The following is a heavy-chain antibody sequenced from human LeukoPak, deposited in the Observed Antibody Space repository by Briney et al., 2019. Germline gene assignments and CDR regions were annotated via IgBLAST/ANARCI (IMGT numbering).Heavy chain of an antibody. CDR2: IYSGGST. CDR3: ARVLWFGESKRDY. D-gene: IGHD3-10*01. Sequence: GGSLRLSCAASGFTVSSNYMSWVRQAPGKGLEGVSVIYSGGSTYYADSVKGRFSISRDNSKNTLYLQMNSLRAEDTAVYYCARVLWFGESKRDYWGQGTLVTVSS. CDR1: GFTVSSNY. V-gene: IGHV3-66*01. J-gene: IGHJ4*02.